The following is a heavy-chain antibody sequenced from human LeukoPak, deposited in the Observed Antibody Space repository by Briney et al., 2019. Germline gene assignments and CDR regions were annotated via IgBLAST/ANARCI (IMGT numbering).Heavy chain of an antibody. CDR1: GFTFSDYD. CDR2: MTTTSSYM. V-gene: IGHV3-21*04. CDR3: AKDALSAVTTFDY. Sequence: GGSLRLSCAASGFTFSDYDMSWVRQAPGKGLEWVSSMTTTSSYMYYADSVKGRFTISRDNAKNSLYLQMNSLRVEDTAVYYCAKDALSAVTTFDYWGQGTLVTVSS. J-gene: IGHJ4*02. D-gene: IGHD4-17*01.